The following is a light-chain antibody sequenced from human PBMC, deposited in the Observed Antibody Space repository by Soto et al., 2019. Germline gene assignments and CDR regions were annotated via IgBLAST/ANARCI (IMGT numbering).Light chain of an antibody. J-gene: IGKJ2*01. V-gene: IGKV3-15*01. Sequence: EIVMTQSPATLSVSPGERATLSCRASQSVSGNLAWYQQKPGQAPRLLIYGASTRATGIPARFSGSGSGTEFTLTISSLQSEDFATYYCQQYNSYSPYTFGQGTKLEIK. CDR3: QQYNSYSPYT. CDR2: GAS. CDR1: QSVSGN.